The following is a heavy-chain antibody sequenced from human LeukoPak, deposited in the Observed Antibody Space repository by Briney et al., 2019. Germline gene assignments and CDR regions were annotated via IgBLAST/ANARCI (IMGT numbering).Heavy chain of an antibody. D-gene: IGHD2-2*01. V-gene: IGHV4-59*03. CDR2: IYYSGST. Sequence: PSETLSLTCTGSGGSISSYYWSWVRQPPGKGLEWIGYIYYSGSTNYNPSLKSRGTISLDKSKNKSSLMLISVTTADTAVSYCSSLPSRYCSSSSCYPYYFHYWGEGTLVTVSS. J-gene: IGHJ4*02. CDR3: SSLPSRYCSSSSCYPYYFHY. CDR1: GGSISSYY.